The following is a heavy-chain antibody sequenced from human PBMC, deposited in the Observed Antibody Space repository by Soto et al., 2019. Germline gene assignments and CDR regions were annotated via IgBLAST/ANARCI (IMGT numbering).Heavy chain of an antibody. D-gene: IGHD3-16*01. Sequence: QVQLQESGPGLVKPSETLSLTCTVSGGSISSSHWSWVRQPPGKGLECIGYLDYSGSTTYNPSLKSRVRMSADTSKNQFSLKLSSVTAADTALYYCARRGDANWYFDLWGRGTLVTVSS. CDR3: ARRGDANWYFDL. CDR1: GGSISSSH. CDR2: LDYSGST. V-gene: IGHV4-59*01. J-gene: IGHJ2*01.